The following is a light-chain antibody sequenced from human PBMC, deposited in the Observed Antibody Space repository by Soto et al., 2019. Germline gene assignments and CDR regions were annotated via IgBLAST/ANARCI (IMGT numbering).Light chain of an antibody. CDR2: DAI. V-gene: IGKV3-20*01. Sequence: EIVLTQSPGTLSLSPGDRATLSCRASRTVSGNYLAWYQQRPNQAPRLLIFDAIRRAAGIPDRFSGSESGTDFTLTISRLEPEDFAVYFCQYFGTSPVIVFGGGTKVDMK. CDR3: QYFGTSPVIV. CDR1: RTVSGNY. J-gene: IGKJ4*01.